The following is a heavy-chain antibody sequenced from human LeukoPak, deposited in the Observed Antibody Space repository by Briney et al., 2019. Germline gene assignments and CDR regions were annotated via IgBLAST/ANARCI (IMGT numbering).Heavy chain of an antibody. CDR2: IYYSGST. CDR3: ARSAYYYDSSGYYSSEAFDI. V-gene: IGHV4-59*01. Sequence: PSETLSLTCTVSGGSISSYYWSWIRQPSGKGLEWIGYIYYSGSTNYNPSLKSRVTISVDTSKNQFSLKLSSVTAADTAVYYCARSAYYYDSSGYYSSEAFDIWGQGTMVTVSS. CDR1: GGSISSYY. D-gene: IGHD3-22*01. J-gene: IGHJ3*02.